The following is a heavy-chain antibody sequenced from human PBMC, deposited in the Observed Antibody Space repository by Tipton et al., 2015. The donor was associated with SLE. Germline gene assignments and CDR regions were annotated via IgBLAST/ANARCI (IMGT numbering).Heavy chain of an antibody. CDR2: ISDSGNT. D-gene: IGHD2-2*01. V-gene: IGHV4-59*11. CDR3: ARDPDLQLCSGTTCPDAFDI. Sequence: LRLSCTVSGASISSHYWSWIRQPPGKGLEWIGYISDSGNTIDNPSLKRRVTISGDTSKNQFSLKLSSVTAADAAIYYCARDPDLQLCSGTTCPDAFDIWGQGTMVTVSS. CDR1: GASISSHY. J-gene: IGHJ3*02.